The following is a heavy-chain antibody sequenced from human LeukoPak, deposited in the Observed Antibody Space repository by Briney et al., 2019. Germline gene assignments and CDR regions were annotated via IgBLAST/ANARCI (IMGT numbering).Heavy chain of an antibody. Sequence: SQTLSLTCAVSGGSISSGGYSWSWIRQPPGKGLEWIGYIYHSGSTYYNPSLKSRVTISADRSKNQFSLKLSSVTAADTAVYYCARAIDYGDSYYFDYWGQGTLVTVSS. CDR3: ARAIDYGDSYYFDY. D-gene: IGHD4-17*01. V-gene: IGHV4-30-2*01. CDR2: IYHSGST. J-gene: IGHJ4*02. CDR1: GGSISSGGYS.